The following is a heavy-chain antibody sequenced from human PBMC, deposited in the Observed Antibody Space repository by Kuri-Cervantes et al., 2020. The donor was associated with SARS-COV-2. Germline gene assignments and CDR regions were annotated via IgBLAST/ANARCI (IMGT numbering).Heavy chain of an antibody. CDR1: GGTFSSYA. CDR3: ARSPFDYGDYQYFDL. J-gene: IGHJ2*01. V-gene: IGHV1-69*13. Sequence: SVKVSCKASGGTFSSYAISWVRKAPGQGLEWMGGIIPIFGTANYAQKFQGRVTITADESTSTAYMELSSLRSEDTAVYYCARSPFDYGDYQYFDLWGRGTRVTVSS. CDR2: IIPIFGTA. D-gene: IGHD4-17*01.